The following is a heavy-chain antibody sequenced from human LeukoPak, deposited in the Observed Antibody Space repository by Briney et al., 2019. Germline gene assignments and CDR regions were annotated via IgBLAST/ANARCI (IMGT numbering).Heavy chain of an antibody. Sequence: PSETLSLTCAVSGGSFSGYYWSWIRQPPGKGLEWIGEINHSGSTNYNPSLKSRVTIPVDTSKNQFSLKLSSVTAADTAVYYCARVLPPGYWGQRTLVTVSS. CDR2: INHSGST. D-gene: IGHD7-27*01. CDR1: GGSFSGYY. J-gene: IGHJ4*02. CDR3: ARVLPPGY. V-gene: IGHV4-34*01.